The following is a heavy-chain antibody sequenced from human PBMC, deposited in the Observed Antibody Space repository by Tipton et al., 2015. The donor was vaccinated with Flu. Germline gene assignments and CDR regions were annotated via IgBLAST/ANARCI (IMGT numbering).Heavy chain of an antibody. CDR3: ARGGLTRALDF. J-gene: IGHJ4*02. CDR2: VKNKANSYAT. V-gene: IGHV3-72*01. Sequence: GSLRLSCAASGFTFNDHYMDWVRQAPGEGLEWLGRVKNKANSYATEFTASVKDRFTISRDDSKNAVYLQMNSLKAEDTAVYYCARGGLTRALDFWGQGTLFTVSS. D-gene: IGHD1-20*01. CDR1: GFTFNDHY.